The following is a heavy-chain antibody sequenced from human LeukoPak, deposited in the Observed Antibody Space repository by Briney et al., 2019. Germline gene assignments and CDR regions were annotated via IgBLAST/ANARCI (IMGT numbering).Heavy chain of an antibody. J-gene: IGHJ6*02. Sequence: GGSLRLSCAASGFTFSTYDMHWVRQATGKGLEWVSGIGKAGDTYYADSVKGRFTISRDNSKNALYLQMNSLRAEDTALYYCARARSHDYGMDVWGQGTTVTVSS. CDR2: IGKAGDT. CDR3: ARARSHDYGMDV. D-gene: IGHD3-16*01. V-gene: IGHV3-13*04. CDR1: GFTFSTYD.